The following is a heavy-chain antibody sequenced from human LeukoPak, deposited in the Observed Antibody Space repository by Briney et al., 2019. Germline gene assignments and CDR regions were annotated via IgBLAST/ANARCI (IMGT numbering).Heavy chain of an antibody. CDR1: GDSVSSNSAT. Sequence: SQTLSLTCAISGDSVSSNSATWNWIRQSPSRGLEWLGRTYYRSKWNNDYAVSVKSRIITDPDTSKNQFSLQLNSVTPEDTAMYYCARGGIAVAGLDYWGQGILVTVSS. D-gene: IGHD6-19*01. V-gene: IGHV6-1*01. CDR3: ARGGIAVAGLDY. J-gene: IGHJ4*02. CDR2: TYYRSKWNN.